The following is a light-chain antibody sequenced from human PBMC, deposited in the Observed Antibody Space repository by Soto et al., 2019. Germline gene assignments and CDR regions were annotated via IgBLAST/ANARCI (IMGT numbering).Light chain of an antibody. CDR1: QSVLYSSNNKNY. CDR2: WAS. CDR3: QQYYITPWT. V-gene: IGKV4-1*01. J-gene: IGKJ1*01. Sequence: DIVMTQSPDSLAVSLGERATINCKSGQSVLYSSNNKNYLAWYQQKPGQPPKLLIYWASTRESGVPDRFSGNGSGTDFTLTISSLQAEDVAVYYCQQYYITPWTFGQGTKVEIK.